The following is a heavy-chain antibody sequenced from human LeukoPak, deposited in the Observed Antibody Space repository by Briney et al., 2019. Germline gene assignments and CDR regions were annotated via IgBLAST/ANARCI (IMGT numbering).Heavy chain of an antibody. V-gene: IGHV3-21*01. Sequence: GGSLRLSCAAPGFTFSSYSMNWVRQAPGKGLEWVSSISSSSSYIYYADSVKGRFTISRDNAKNSLYLQMNSLRAEDTAVYYCARDARWLQPKCYFDYWGQGTLVTASS. D-gene: IGHD5-24*01. CDR3: ARDARWLQPKCYFDY. CDR1: GFTFSSYS. J-gene: IGHJ4*02. CDR2: ISSSSSYI.